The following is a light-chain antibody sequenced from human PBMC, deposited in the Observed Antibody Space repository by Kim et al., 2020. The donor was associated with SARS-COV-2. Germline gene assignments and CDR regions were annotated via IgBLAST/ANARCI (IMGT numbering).Light chain of an antibody. CDR3: QSRDSGGNVV. CDR1: SLRSYY. V-gene: IGLV3-19*01. J-gene: IGLJ2*01. CDR2: GRN. Sequence: SSDLTQDPAVSVALGQTVRITCQGDSLRSYYATWYQQKPRQAPLLVIFGRNNRPSGIPDRFSVSTSGNTASLTISGAQAEDEADFYCQSRDSGGNVVFGGGTKLTVL.